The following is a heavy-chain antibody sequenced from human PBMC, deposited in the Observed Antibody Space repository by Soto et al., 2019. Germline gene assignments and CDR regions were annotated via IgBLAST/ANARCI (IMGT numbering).Heavy chain of an antibody. Sequence: SETLSLTCTVSGVSISRDAYYWSWIRQHPGKGLEWIGYIYYSGSTYYNPSLRSPVAMSVDTSKNQFSLTLSSVTAADTAVYYCAREDCSGDTCFIDYWGQGILVTVSS. V-gene: IGHV4-31*01. CDR3: AREDCSGDTCFIDY. CDR2: IYYSGST. CDR1: GVSISRDAYY. D-gene: IGHD2-15*01. J-gene: IGHJ4*02.